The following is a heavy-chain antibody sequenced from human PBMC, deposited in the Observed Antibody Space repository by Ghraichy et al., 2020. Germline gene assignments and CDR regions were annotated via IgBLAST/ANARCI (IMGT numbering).Heavy chain of an antibody. CDR2: INHSGST. Sequence: SETLSLTCAVYGGTFSGHNWSWIRQPPGKGLEWIGEINHSGSTNYNPSLKSRVTISVDTSKNQFSLNLSSVTAADTAVYYCARDNGSLDYWGQGNLVTVSS. V-gene: IGHV4-34*01. J-gene: IGHJ4*02. D-gene: IGHD1-26*01. CDR3: ARDNGSLDY. CDR1: GGTFSGHN.